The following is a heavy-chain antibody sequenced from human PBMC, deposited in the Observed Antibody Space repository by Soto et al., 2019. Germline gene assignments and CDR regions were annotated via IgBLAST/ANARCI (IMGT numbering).Heavy chain of an antibody. V-gene: IGHV3-33*04. J-gene: IGHJ6*02. CDR2: MWNDGSFE. CDR3: ARSIGVTGRYYYYYGLDL. Sequence: XGSLRLSVEASGRMFSHAALHWVRQAPGKGLEWVSVMWNDGSFEDYIDSVKGRFSISRDNSKNTLYLQMNNLRPEDTGIYYCARSIGVTGRYYYYYGLDLWGHGTAVTVSS. D-gene: IGHD3-10*01. CDR1: GRMFSHAA.